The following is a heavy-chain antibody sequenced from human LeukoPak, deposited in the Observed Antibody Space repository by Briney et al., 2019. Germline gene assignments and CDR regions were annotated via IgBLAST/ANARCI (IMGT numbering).Heavy chain of an antibody. CDR1: GFTFSSYS. D-gene: IGHD3-22*01. Sequence: GGSLRLSCAASGFTFSSYSMNWVRQAPGKGLEWVSSISSSSSYIYYADSVKGRFTISRDNAKNSLYLQMNSLRAEDTAVYYCARRGAGYDSSVNPYYYYGMDVWGQGTTVTVSS. CDR2: ISSSSSYI. J-gene: IGHJ6*02. CDR3: ARRGAGYDSSVNPYYYYGMDV. V-gene: IGHV3-21*01.